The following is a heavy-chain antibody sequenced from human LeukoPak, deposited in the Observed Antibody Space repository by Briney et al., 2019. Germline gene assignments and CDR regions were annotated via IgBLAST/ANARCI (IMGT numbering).Heavy chain of an antibody. D-gene: IGHD3-10*01. J-gene: IGHJ4*02. CDR3: ARGRYYGSGSYSLFDY. CDR2: IYYSGST. Sequence: TLSLTCTVSGGSISSGGYYWSWIRQHPGKGLEWIGYIYYSGSTYYNPSLKSRVTISVDTSKNQFSLKLSSVTAADTAVYYCARGRYYGSGSYSLFDYWGQGTLVTVSS. CDR1: GGSISSGGYY. V-gene: IGHV4-31*03.